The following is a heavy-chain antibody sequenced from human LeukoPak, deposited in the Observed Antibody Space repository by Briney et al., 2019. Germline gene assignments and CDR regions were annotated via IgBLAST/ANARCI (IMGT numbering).Heavy chain of an antibody. CDR1: GGSISSYY. D-gene: IGHD2/OR15-2a*01. V-gene: IGHV4-59*01. J-gene: IGHJ5*02. Sequence: SETLYLTCTVSGGSISSYYWSWIRQPPGKGLEWIGYIYYSGSTNYNPSLKSRVTISVDTSKNQFSLKLSSVTAADTAVYYCATTSRFRGFDPWGQGTLVTVSS. CDR3: ATTSRFRGFDP. CDR2: IYYSGST.